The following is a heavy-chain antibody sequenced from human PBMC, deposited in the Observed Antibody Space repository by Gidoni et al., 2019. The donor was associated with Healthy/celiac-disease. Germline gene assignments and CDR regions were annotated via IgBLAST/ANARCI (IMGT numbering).Heavy chain of an antibody. CDR3: AKDLKPSARSWFEAARPDEGWFDP. CDR1: GFPFSCYA. J-gene: IGHJ5*02. Sequence: EVQLLESGGGLVQPGGSLRLSCEASGFPFSCYAMSWVRQAPGKGLEWVSAISGSGSSTYYADSVKGRVAISRDNSKNTLYLQMNSLRAEDTAVYYCAKDLKPSARSWFEAARPDEGWFDPWGQGTLVTVSS. V-gene: IGHV3-23*01. CDR2: ISGSGSST. D-gene: IGHD6-6*01.